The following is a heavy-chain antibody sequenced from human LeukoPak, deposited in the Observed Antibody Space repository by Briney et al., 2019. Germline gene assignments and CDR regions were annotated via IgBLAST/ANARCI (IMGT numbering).Heavy chain of an antibody. V-gene: IGHV4-61*02. D-gene: IGHD3-3*01. CDR2: IYTSGST. CDR1: GGSISSGSYY. Sequence: SQTLSLTCTVSGGSISSGSYYWSWIRQPAGKGLEWIGRIYTSGSTNYNPSLKSRVTISVDTSKNQFSLKLSSVTAADTAVYYCARGPYDFWSGYTLDYWGQGTLVTVSS. CDR3: ARGPYDFWSGYTLDY. J-gene: IGHJ4*02.